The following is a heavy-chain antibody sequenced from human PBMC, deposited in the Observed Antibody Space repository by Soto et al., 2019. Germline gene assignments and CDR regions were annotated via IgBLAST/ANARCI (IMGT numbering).Heavy chain of an antibody. CDR1: GGSISSYY. J-gene: IGHJ4*02. Sequence: QVQLQESGPGLVKPSETLSLTCTVSGGSISSYYWTWIRQPPGKGLEWIGFMYTSGSTHYNPSLKSRVTISLETSKNQFSLSLRSVTAADTAVYYCASMGYHYGSGSYPLDYWGQGTLVTVSS. CDR2: MYTSGST. CDR3: ASMGYHYGSGSYPLDY. D-gene: IGHD3-10*01. V-gene: IGHV4-4*08.